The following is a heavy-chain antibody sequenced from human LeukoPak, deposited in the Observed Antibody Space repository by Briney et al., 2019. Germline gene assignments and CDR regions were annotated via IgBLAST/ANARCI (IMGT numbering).Heavy chain of an antibody. Sequence: ASVKVSCKASGYTFTSYGISWVRQAPGQGLEWMGWISAYNGNTNYAQRLQGRVTMTTDTSTSTAYMELSSLRSEDTAVYYCATPNPIVVVPAAPFDYWGQGTLVTVSS. CDR2: ISAYNGNT. V-gene: IGHV1-18*01. CDR3: ATPNPIVVVPAAPFDY. J-gene: IGHJ4*02. D-gene: IGHD2-2*01. CDR1: GYTFTSYG.